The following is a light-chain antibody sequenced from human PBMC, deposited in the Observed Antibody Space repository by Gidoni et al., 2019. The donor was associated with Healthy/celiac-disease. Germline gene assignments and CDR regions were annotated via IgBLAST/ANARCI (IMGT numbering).Light chain of an antibody. V-gene: IGKV3-20*01. CDR3: QQYGSSPPQT. J-gene: IGKJ1*01. CDR2: GAS. CDR1: QSVSSSY. Sequence: DTVLTQSPGTLSFPPGERASLSCRASQSVSSSYLAWYQQKPGQAPRLLIYGASSRATGIPDRFSGSGSGTDFTLTISRLEPEDFAVYYCQQYGSSPPQTFGQGTKVEIK.